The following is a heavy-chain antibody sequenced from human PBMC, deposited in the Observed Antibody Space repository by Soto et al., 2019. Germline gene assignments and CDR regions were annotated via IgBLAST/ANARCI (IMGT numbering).Heavy chain of an antibody. J-gene: IGHJ4*02. CDR3: ARASSSCSSTSCFFY. Sequence: GASVKVSCKASGYTFTSYGISWVRQAPGQGLEWMGWISAYNDNTNYAQKLQGRVTMTTDTSTSTAYMELRSLRSDDTAVYYCARASSSCSSTSCFFYWGQGTLVTVSS. CDR1: GYTFTSYG. V-gene: IGHV1-18*01. CDR2: ISAYNDNT. D-gene: IGHD2-2*01.